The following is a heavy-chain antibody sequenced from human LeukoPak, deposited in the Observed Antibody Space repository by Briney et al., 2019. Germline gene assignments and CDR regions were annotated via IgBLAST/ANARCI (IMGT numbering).Heavy chain of an antibody. CDR2: ISSSGSTI. CDR3: ARGYYDSSAADY. D-gene: IGHD3-22*01. V-gene: IGHV3-48*03. CDR1: GFTFSSYE. J-gene: IGHJ4*02. Sequence: GGSLRLSCAASGFTFSSYEMNWVRQAPGKGLEWVSYISSSGSTIYYADSVKGRFTISRDNAKNSLYLQMNSLRAEDTTVYYCARGYYDSSAADYWGQGTLVTVSS.